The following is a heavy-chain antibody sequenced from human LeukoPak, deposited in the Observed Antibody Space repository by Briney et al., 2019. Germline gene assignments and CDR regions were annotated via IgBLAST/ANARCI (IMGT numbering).Heavy chain of an antibody. CDR1: GGSISSYY. V-gene: IGHV4-59*01. D-gene: IGHD3-22*01. CDR2: IYYSGST. Sequence: SETLSLTCTVSGGSISSYYWSWIRQPPGKGLEWIGYIYYSGSTNYNPSLKSRVTISVDTSKNQFSLKLSSVTASDTAVYYCARDAIGAFDIWGQGTMVTVSS. J-gene: IGHJ3*02. CDR3: ARDAIGAFDI.